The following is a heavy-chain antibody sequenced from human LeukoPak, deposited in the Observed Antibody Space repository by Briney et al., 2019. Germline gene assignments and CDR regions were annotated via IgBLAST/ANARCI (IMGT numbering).Heavy chain of an antibody. Sequence: GGSPRLSCAASGFTFSSYWMSWVRQAPGKGLEWVANIKHDGSEKYYVDSVKGRFTISRDNVKNSLYLQMNSLRAEDTAVYYCARNYDFWSGYAREPRHYYFDYWGQGALVTVSS. CDR3: ARNYDFWSGYAREPRHYYFDY. V-gene: IGHV3-7*01. D-gene: IGHD3-3*01. CDR2: IKHDGSEK. CDR1: GFTFSSYW. J-gene: IGHJ4*02.